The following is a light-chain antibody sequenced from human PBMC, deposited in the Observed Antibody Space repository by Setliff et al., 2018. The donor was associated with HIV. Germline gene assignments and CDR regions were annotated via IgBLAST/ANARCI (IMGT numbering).Light chain of an antibody. V-gene: IGLV1-47*01. J-gene: IGLJ2*01. CDR1: GSNIGSNY. CDR3: ASWDDSLSVVA. Sequence: QAVVTQPPSASGTPGQTISISCSGGGSNIGSNYVYWYQQLPGTAPKLLIFSTNERPSGVPDRFSGSKSGTSASLAISGLRSEDEADYYCASWDDSLSVVAFGGGTKVTVL. CDR2: STN.